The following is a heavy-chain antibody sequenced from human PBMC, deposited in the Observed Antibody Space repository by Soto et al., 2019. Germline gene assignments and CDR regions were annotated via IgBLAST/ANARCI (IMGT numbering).Heavy chain of an antibody. CDR3: ARGGDGYNRPIDYFDY. CDR1: GFTFSSYA. Sequence: PSGSLRLSCAASGFTFSSYAMHWVRQAPGKGLEWVAVISYDGSNKYYADSVKGRFTISRDNSKNTLYLQMNSLRAEDTAVYYCARGGDGYNRPIDYFDYWGQGTLVTVSS. V-gene: IGHV3-30-3*01. D-gene: IGHD5-12*01. J-gene: IGHJ4*02. CDR2: ISYDGSNK.